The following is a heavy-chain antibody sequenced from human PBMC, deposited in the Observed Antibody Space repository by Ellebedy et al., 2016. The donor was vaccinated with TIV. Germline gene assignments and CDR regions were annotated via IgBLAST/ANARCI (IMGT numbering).Heavy chain of an antibody. Sequence: SVKVSXXASGFTFTSSAVQWVRQARGQRLEWIGWIVVGSGNTNYAQKFQERVTITRDMSTSTAYMELSSLRSEDTAVYYCAAEVKFWGSGSPPPDAFDIWGQGTMVTVSS. V-gene: IGHV1-58*01. CDR1: GFTFTSSA. J-gene: IGHJ3*02. CDR2: IVVGSGNT. CDR3: AAEVKFWGSGSPPPDAFDI. D-gene: IGHD3-10*01.